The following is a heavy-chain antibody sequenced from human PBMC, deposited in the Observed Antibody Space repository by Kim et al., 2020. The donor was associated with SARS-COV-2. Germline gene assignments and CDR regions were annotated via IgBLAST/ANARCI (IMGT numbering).Heavy chain of an antibody. D-gene: IGHD3-22*01. V-gene: IGHV4-39*01. CDR1: GGSISSSSYY. CDR3: ARPVVSSGWIDY. Sequence: SETLSLTCTVSGGSISSSSYYWGWIRQPPGKGLEWIGSIYYSGSTYYNPSLKSRVTISVDTSKNQFSLKLSSVTAADTAVYYCARPVVSSGWIDYWGQGTLVTVSS. CDR2: IYYSGST. J-gene: IGHJ4*02.